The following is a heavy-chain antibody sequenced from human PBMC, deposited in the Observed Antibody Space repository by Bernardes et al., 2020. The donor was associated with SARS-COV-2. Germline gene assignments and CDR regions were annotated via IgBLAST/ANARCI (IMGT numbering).Heavy chain of an antibody. D-gene: IGHD2-15*01. J-gene: IGHJ6*02. V-gene: IGHV3-21*01. CDR1: GFTFSSYS. Sequence: VGSLRLSCAASGFTFSSYSMNWVRQAPGKGLEWVSSISSSSSYIYYADSVKGRFTISRDNAKNSLYLQMNSLRAEDTAVYYCARVREPGYCSGGSCYSDYYYGMDVWGQGTTVTVSS. CDR2: ISSSSSYI. CDR3: ARVREPGYCSGGSCYSDYYYGMDV.